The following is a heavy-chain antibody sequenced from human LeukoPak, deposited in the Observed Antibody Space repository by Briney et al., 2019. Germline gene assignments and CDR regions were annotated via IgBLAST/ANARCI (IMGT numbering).Heavy chain of an antibody. Sequence: PAGSLRLSCAAAAFPFSSNAMSRVPHSPGNGRKGSSAISGGNGNTSYAYYANFVMARVTISSDGSKETLYLQMNGLRADDSAGYYCAKFYDLLTGYFDYCGRGTLVTVSS. D-gene: IGHD3-9*01. CDR1: AFPFSSNA. CDR2: ISGGNGNTSYA. CDR3: AKFYDLLTGYFDY. V-gene: IGHV3-23*01. J-gene: IGHJ4*02.